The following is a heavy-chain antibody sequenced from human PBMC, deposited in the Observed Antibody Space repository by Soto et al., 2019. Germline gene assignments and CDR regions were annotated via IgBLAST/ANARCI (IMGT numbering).Heavy chain of an antibody. V-gene: IGHV4-39*01. CDR2: LFYGGTT. D-gene: IGHD3-10*01. CDR3: ARHRGPAPVY. J-gene: IGHJ4*02. Sequence: PSEPLSLTCTVSGGTITGYYWTWIRQPPGKGLEWVGSLFYGGTTDYNPSLKSRLTMSLDTSKNHFSLKLRSVTAADTAVYYCARHRGPAPVYWGQGTLVTVSS. CDR1: GGTITGYY.